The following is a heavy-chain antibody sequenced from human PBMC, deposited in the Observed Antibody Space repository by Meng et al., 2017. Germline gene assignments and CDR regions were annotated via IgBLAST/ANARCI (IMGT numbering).Heavy chain of an antibody. Sequence: SVKVSCKASGGTFSSYAISWVRQAPGQGLEWMGGIIPIFGTANYAQKFQGRVTITTDESTSTAYMELSSLRAEETAVYYCARGYYYDSSGYLLFDYWGQGTLVTVSS. CDR3: ARGYYYDSSGYLLFDY. D-gene: IGHD3-22*01. CDR1: GGTFSSYA. V-gene: IGHV1-69*05. CDR2: IIPIFGTA. J-gene: IGHJ4*02.